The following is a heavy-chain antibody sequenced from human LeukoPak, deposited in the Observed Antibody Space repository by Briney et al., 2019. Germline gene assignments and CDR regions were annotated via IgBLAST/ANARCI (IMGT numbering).Heavy chain of an antibody. CDR1: GFTFSSYW. J-gene: IGHJ4*02. Sequence: GGSLRLSCAASGFTFSSYWMSWVRQAPGKGLEWVANIKQDGSEKYYVDSAKGRFTISRDNAKNSLYLQMNSLRAEDTAVYYCARAIVVVPAAIPGYYFDYWGQGTLVTVSS. CDR2: IKQDGSEK. CDR3: ARAIVVVPAAIPGYYFDY. V-gene: IGHV3-7*01. D-gene: IGHD2-2*02.